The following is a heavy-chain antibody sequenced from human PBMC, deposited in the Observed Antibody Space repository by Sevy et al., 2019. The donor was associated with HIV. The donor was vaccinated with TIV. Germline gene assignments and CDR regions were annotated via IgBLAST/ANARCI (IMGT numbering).Heavy chain of an antibody. D-gene: IGHD4-17*01. J-gene: IGHJ4*02. CDR3: ARGVYGDYVFDY. CDR1: GFTFSGYA. CDR2: ISYDGGNK. Sequence: GGSLRLSCAASGFTFSGYAMHWVRQAPGKGLEWVAVISYDGGNKYYADSLKGRFTISRDNSQNTLHLQMNSLRAEDTAVYYCARGVYGDYVFDYWGQGTLVTVSS. V-gene: IGHV3-30-3*01.